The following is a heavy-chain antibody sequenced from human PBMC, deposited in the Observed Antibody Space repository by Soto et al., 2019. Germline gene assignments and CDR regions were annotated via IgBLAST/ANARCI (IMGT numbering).Heavy chain of an antibody. J-gene: IGHJ6*02. D-gene: IGHD3-22*01. CDR1: GFTFSSYG. V-gene: IGHV3-30*18. Sequence: GGSLRLSCAASGFTFSSYGMHWVRQAPGKGLEWVAVISYDGSNKYYADSVKGRFTISRDNSKNTLYLQMNSLRAEDTAVYYCAKDVVSWLEPLYYYYGMDVWGQGTTVTVSS. CDR3: AKDVVSWLEPLYYYYGMDV. CDR2: ISYDGSNK.